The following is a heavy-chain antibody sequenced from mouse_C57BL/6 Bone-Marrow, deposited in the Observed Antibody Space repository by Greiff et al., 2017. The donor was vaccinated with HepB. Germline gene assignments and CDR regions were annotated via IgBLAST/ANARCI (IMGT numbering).Heavy chain of an antibody. CDR1: GYTFTSYW. D-gene: IGHD2-1*01. V-gene: IGHV1-55*01. CDR2: SYPGSGST. Sequence: QVQLQQPGAELVKPGASVKMSCKASGYTFTSYWITWVKQRPGQGLEWIGDSYPGSGSTNYNEKFKSKATLTVDTSSRTAYMQLIRLTSEDSAVYYCARREIYYGNYFFDYWGQGTTLTVSS. CDR3: ARREIYYGNYFFDY. J-gene: IGHJ2*01.